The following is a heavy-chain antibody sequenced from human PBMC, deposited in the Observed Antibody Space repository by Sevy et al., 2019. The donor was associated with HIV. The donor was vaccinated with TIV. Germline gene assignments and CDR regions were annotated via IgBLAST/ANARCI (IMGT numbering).Heavy chain of an antibody. D-gene: IGHD4-17*01. CDR1: GFTFSSFG. V-gene: IGHV3-33*01. CDR3: ARDLEFYDSGDYGPAFMPDF. CDR2: IWFDGSNT. Sequence: GESLKISCAASGFTFSSFGMHWVRQAPGKGLEWVAVIWFDGSNTYYADSVMGRFTISRDIAKNTLHLQMNSLRAEDTAVYYCARDLEFYDSGDYGPAFMPDFWGHGTLVTVSS. J-gene: IGHJ4*01.